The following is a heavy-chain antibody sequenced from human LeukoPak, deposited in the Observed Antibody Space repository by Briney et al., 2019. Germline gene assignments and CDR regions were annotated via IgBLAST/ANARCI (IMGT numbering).Heavy chain of an antibody. CDR1: EFTVSTNY. D-gene: IGHD6-19*01. Sequence: GGSLRLSCAASEFTVSTNYMSWVRQAPGKGLEWVSIIYSTGGKYYADSVKGRCTISRDNSKHTLYLQMNSLRVEDTAVYYCARGSDGWFAFDYWGQGILGTVSS. CDR3: ARGSDGWFAFDY. CDR2: IYSTGGK. V-gene: IGHV3-66*01. J-gene: IGHJ4*02.